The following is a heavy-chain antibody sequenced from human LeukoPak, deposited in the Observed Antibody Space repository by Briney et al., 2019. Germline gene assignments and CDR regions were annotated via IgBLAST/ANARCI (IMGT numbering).Heavy chain of an antibody. J-gene: IGHJ5*02. V-gene: IGHV3-7*01. CDR2: IKSDGSEK. CDR1: GFTFSNAW. Sequence: GGSLRLSCAASGFTFSNAWMSWVRQAPGKGLEWVTNIKSDGSEKHYVDSVKGRFIVSRDNAKNSLYLQMNSLRAEDTAVYYCATAGEKNLFDPWGQGTLVTVSS. D-gene: IGHD3-10*01. CDR3: ATAGEKNLFDP.